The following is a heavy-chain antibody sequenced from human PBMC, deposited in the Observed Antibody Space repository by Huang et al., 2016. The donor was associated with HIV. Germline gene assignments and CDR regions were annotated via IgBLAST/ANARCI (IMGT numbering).Heavy chain of an antibody. J-gene: IGHJ3*02. V-gene: IGHV1-18*01. D-gene: IGHD3-22*01. CDR3: ARDPKYHRIGYYRQRRGIDI. Sequence: QIQLMQSGPELKQPGASVKVSCKASGYTFTSYGITWVRQAPGQGPEWMGRSSASSGDTEYAQKFQGRVTLTTDTSTNIAYMELRSLRSGDTAKYYCARDPKYHRIGYYRQRRGIDIWGQGTMVIVSS. CDR2: SSASSGDT. CDR1: GYTFTSYG.